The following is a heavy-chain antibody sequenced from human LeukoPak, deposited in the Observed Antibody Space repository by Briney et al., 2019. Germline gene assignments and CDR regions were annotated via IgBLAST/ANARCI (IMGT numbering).Heavy chain of an antibody. CDR1: GFPFTRYD. Sequence: ASVKVSCKASGFPFTRYDINWVRQTSAQGLEWMGWMNPNTGNTGYAQKFQGRVTMTRDTSTSTACMELRDLRSEDTAVYYCVRDGEGVAISVNYWFDPWGQGTLVTVSS. CDR2: MNPNTGNT. CDR3: VRDGEGVAISVNYWFDP. J-gene: IGHJ5*02. D-gene: IGHD3-10*01. V-gene: IGHV1-8*01.